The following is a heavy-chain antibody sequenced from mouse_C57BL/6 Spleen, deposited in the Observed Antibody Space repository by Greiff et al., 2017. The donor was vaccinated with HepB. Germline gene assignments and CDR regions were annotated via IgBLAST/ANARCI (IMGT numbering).Heavy chain of an antibody. J-gene: IGHJ2*01. D-gene: IGHD1-1*01. CDR2: IDPRSGNT. CDR3: AIRADSSSRDS. CDR1: GYTFTSYG. Sequence: QVQLQQSGAELARPGASVKLSCTASGYTFTSYGISWVKQSTGQGLEWIGEIDPRSGNTYYNENFKGKATLTADKSSSTAYMELRSLTSADSAVYFFAIRADSSSRDSWGQGPTLTVSS. V-gene: IGHV1-81*01.